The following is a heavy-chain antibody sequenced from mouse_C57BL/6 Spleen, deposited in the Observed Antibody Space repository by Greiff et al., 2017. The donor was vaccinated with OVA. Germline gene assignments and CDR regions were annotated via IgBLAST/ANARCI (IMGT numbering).Heavy chain of an antibody. CDR2: ISSGSSTI. D-gene: IGHD2-5*01. V-gene: IGHV5-17*01. CDR3: ARDYYSNYLFDY. Sequence: DVKLVESGGGLVKPGGSLKLSCAASGFTFSDYGMHWVRQAPEKGLEWVAYISSGSSTIYYADTVKGRFTISRDNAKNTLFLQMTSLRSEDTAMYYCARDYYSNYLFDYWGQGTTLTVSS. J-gene: IGHJ2*01. CDR1: GFTFSDYG.